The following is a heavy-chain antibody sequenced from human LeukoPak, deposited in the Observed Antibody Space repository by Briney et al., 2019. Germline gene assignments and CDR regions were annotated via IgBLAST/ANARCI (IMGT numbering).Heavy chain of an antibody. CDR1: VGSITGYY. Sequence: SETLSLTCSFSVGSITGYYWNWIRQPPGKGLEWIWYMYNSTNFNYNLPLKSRVTMSIDTSKNQISMELTSVTEADTAVYYCEKNTSTYYYYYMDVWGKGTTVIVSS. CDR3: EKNTSTYYYYYMDV. CDR2: MYNSTNF. D-gene: IGHD2-2*01. J-gene: IGHJ6*03. V-gene: IGHV4-59*01.